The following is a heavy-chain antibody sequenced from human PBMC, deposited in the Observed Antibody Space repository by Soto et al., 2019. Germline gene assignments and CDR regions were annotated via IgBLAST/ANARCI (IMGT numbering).Heavy chain of an antibody. D-gene: IGHD3-10*01. J-gene: IGHJ4*02. CDR1: GYTFTSYT. Sequence: EASVKVSCKASGYTFTSYTINWVRQAPGLGLEWMGRINPILTMSNYAQKFQGRVTFTADKSTSTAYMVLSSLRSEDTAMYFCATSYGSGYRAFDYWGQGALVTVSS. V-gene: IGHV1-69*02. CDR3: ATSYGSGYRAFDY. CDR2: INPILTMS.